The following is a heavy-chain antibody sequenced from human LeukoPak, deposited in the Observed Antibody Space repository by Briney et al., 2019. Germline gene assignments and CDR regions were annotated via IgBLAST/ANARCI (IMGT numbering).Heavy chain of an antibody. CDR3: ARGFDSKSTYFDY. J-gene: IGHJ4*02. D-gene: IGHD5-12*01. CDR2: IYYSGTTT. Sequence: SETLSLTCTVSGGSISNSYWNWIRQPPGKGLEWIGYIYYSGTTTNYNPSLRSRVTISVDTSKNQFSLRLTSVAAADTAVYYCARGFDSKSTYFDYWGQGTLVTVSS. CDR1: GGSISNSY. V-gene: IGHV4-59*01.